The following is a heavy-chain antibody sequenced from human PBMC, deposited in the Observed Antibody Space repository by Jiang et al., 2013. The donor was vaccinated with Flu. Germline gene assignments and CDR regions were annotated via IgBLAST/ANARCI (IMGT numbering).Heavy chain of an antibody. V-gene: IGHV2-5*01. CDR2: IYWNDDK. J-gene: IGHJ4*02. CDR1: GFSLSTSGVG. CDR3: AHGVVSGSGSYSQRGFDY. Sequence: TQTLTLTCTFSGFSLSTSGVGVGWIRQPPGKALEWLALIYWNDDKRYSPSLKSRLTITKDTSKNQVVLTMTNMDPVDTATYYCAHGVVSGSGSYSQRGFDYWGQGTLVTVSS. D-gene: IGHD3-10*01.